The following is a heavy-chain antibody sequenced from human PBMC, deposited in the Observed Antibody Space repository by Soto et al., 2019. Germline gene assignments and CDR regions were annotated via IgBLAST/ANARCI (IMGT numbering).Heavy chain of an antibody. CDR1: GGSISNGGYY. CDR2: IYYSGNT. Sequence: QVQLQESGPGLVKPSQTLSLTCTVSGGSISNGGYYWSWIRQHPRKGLEWIGYIYYSGNTNYNPSLRSRVSISIDTSKNQFSLKLSSVTAADTAVYYCARRAGDYGPYGMDVWGQGTTVIVSS. V-gene: IGHV4-30-4*08. J-gene: IGHJ6*02. D-gene: IGHD3-9*01. CDR3: ARRAGDYGPYGMDV.